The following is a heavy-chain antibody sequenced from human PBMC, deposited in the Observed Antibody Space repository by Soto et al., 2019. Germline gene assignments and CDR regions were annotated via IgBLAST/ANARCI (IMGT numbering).Heavy chain of an antibody. CDR3: AAGFPPDF. Sequence: ESGGGLVQPGGSLKLSCEDSGFTFSSSWMNWVRQAPGKGLEWVANIKGDGSEKYYVDSVKGRFTISRDNAKNSLYLQMNSLRAEDTAVYYCAAGFPPDFWGQGTLVTVSS. J-gene: IGHJ4*02. CDR2: IKGDGSEK. D-gene: IGHD3-10*01. V-gene: IGHV3-7*01. CDR1: GFTFSSSW.